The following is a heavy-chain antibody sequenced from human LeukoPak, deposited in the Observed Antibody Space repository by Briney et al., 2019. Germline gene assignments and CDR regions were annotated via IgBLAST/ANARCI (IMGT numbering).Heavy chain of an antibody. CDR2: IYPGDSDT. V-gene: IGHV5-51*01. Sequence: GESLKISCKGSGYSFTSYWIGWLRQMPGKGLEWMGIIYPGDSDTRYSPSFQGQVTISADKSISTAYLQWSSLKASDTAMYYCARLIGFGRYCSSTSCHNWFDPWGQGTLVTVSS. CDR3: ARLIGFGRYCSSTSCHNWFDP. CDR1: GYSFTSYW. J-gene: IGHJ5*02. D-gene: IGHD2-2*01.